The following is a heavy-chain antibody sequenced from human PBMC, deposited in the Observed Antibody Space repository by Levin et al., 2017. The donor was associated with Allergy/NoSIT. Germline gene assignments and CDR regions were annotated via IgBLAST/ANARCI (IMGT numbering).Heavy chain of an antibody. Sequence: ASVKVSCKASGYTFTGYFIHWVRQAPGQGLEWMGWINSNSGATDYAQRFQGRVTMTRDTSINTAYMELSRLRSDDTAVYYCARVGYFDVLLSTLFDYWGQGTLVTVSS. V-gene: IGHV1-2*02. CDR2: INSNSGAT. J-gene: IGHJ4*02. CDR3: ARVGYFDVLLSTLFDY. CDR1: GYTFTGYF. D-gene: IGHD3-9*01.